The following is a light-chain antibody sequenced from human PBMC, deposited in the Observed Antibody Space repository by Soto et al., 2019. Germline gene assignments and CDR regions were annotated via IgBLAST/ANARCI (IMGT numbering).Light chain of an antibody. CDR1: SSDVGSYNL. CDR3: SSFAGTNSFV. J-gene: IGLJ1*01. CDR2: EVT. Sequence: QSVLTQPASVSGSPGQSITISCTGTSSDVGSYNLVSWYQQHPGKAPKLMIYEVTRRPSGVPDRIFGSKSYTTASLTVSGLQAEDEADYYCSSFAGTNSFVFGTGTKLTVL. V-gene: IGLV2-23*02.